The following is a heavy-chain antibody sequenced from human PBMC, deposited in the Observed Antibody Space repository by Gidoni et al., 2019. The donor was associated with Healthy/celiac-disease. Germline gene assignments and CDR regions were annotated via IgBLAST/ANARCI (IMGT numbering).Heavy chain of an antibody. Sequence: QVQLQQSGPGLVKPSQTLSLTCAISGDSVPSNSAAWNWIRQSPSRGLEWLGRTYYRSKWYNDYAVSVKSRITINPDTSKNQFSLQLNSVTPEDTAVYYCASGCVAAAVEPNYYYYMDVWGKGTTVTVSS. CDR1: GDSVPSNSAA. CDR3: ASGCVAAAVEPNYYYYMDV. CDR2: TYYRSKWYN. J-gene: IGHJ6*03. D-gene: IGHD6-13*01. V-gene: IGHV6-1*01.